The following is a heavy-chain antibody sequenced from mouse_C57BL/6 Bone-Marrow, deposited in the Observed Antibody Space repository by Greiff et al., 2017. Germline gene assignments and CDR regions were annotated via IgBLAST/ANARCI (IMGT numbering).Heavy chain of an antibody. CDR1: GYTFTSYW. CDR3: ARRDQDGSSSYYFDY. V-gene: IGHV1-55*01. Sequence: VQLQQPGAELVKPGASVKMSCKASGYTFTSYWITWVKQRPGQGLEWIGDIYPGSGSTNYNEKFKSKATLTVDTSSSTAYMQLSSLTSEDSAVYYCARRDQDGSSSYYFDYWGQGTTLTVSS. CDR2: IYPGSGST. D-gene: IGHD1-1*01. J-gene: IGHJ2*01.